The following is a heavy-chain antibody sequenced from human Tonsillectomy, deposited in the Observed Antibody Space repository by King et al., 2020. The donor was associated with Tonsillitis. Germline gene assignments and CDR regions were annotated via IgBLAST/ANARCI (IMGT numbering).Heavy chain of an antibody. CDR2: IFSNDEK. CDR3: ARIIGGISGGWLVLGTVAFDI. D-gene: IGHD6-19*01. CDR1: GFSLSNARMG. Sequence: VTLKESGPVLVKPTETLTLTCTVSGFSLSNARMGVSWIRQPPGKALEWLAHIFSNDEKSYSTSLKSRLTISKDTSKSQGVLTMTNTDPVDTATYYCARIIGGISGGWLVLGTVAFDIWGQGTMVTVSS. J-gene: IGHJ3*02. V-gene: IGHV2-26*01.